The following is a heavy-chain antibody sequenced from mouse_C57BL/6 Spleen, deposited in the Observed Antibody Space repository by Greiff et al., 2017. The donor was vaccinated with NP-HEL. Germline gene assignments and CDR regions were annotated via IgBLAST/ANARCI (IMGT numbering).Heavy chain of an antibody. CDR3: ARGGSDLAGKGFAY. Sequence: LMESGPGLVKPSQSLSLTCSVTGYSITSGYYWNWIRQFPGNKLEWMGYISYDGSNNYNPSLKNRISITRDTSKNQFFLKLNSVTTEDTATYYCARGGSDLAGKGFAYWGQGTLVTVSA. J-gene: IGHJ3*01. CDR1: GYSITSGYY. V-gene: IGHV3-6*01. D-gene: IGHD4-1*01. CDR2: ISYDGSN.